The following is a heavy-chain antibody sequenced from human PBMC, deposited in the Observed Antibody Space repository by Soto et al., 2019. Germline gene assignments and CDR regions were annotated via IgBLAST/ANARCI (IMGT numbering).Heavy chain of an antibody. CDR2: IYYSGST. CDR1: GGSISSYY. J-gene: IGHJ3*02. D-gene: IGHD4-17*01. Sequence: QVQLQESGPGLVKPSETLSLTRTVSGGSISSYYWSWIRQPPGKGLEWIGYIYYSGSTNYNPSLKSRVTISVDTSKNQFSLKLSSVTAADTAVYYCARARGDYVFAFDIWGQGTMVTVSS. CDR3: ARARGDYVFAFDI. V-gene: IGHV4-59*01.